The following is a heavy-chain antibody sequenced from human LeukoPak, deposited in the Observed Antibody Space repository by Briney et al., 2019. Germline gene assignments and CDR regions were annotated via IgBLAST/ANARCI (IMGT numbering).Heavy chain of an antibody. Sequence: SETLSLTCAVYGGSFSGYYWSWIRQPPGKGLEWIGEINHSGSTNYNLSLKSRVTISIDTSKNQFSLKLSSVTAADTAVYYCARPSQTYCSSTSCYLDVWGKGTTVTVSS. CDR1: GGSFSGYY. D-gene: IGHD2-2*01. CDR2: INHSGST. J-gene: IGHJ6*04. V-gene: IGHV4-34*01. CDR3: ARPSQTYCSSTSCYLDV.